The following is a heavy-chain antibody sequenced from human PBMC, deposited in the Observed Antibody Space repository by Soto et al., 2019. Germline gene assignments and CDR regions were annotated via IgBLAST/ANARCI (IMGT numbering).Heavy chain of an antibody. CDR1: GFTFSSYA. V-gene: IGHV3-23*01. CDR2: ISGSGGST. D-gene: IGHD3-3*01. J-gene: IGHJ6*04. Sequence: VGSLRLCCAASGFTFSSYAMSWVRQAPGKGLEWVSAISGSGGSTYYADSVKGRFTISRDNSKNTMYLQMNSLSAEDTAVYYCAKASSPTIFGYYSYAMDVWGEGTTVTVYS. CDR3: AKASSPTIFGYYSYAMDV.